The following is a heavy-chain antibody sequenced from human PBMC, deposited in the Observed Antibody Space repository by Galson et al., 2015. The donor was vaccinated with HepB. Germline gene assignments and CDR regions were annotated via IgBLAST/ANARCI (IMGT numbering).Heavy chain of an antibody. V-gene: IGHV3-72*01. CDR3: ARLGDLSGYSSL. CDR1: GFTFSDHY. CDR2: SRNKASSHAT. J-gene: IGHJ4*02. D-gene: IGHD6-19*01. Sequence: SLRLSCAASGFTFSDHYMDWVRQAPGKGLEWVGRSRNKASSHATAYTASLKGRFTISRDDSKNTAYLHMNSLKTEDTAVYYCARLGDLSGYSSLWGQGTLVTVSS.